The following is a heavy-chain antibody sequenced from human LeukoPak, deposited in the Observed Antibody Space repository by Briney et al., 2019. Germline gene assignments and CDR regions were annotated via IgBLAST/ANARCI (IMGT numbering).Heavy chain of an antibody. V-gene: IGHV1-2*02. D-gene: IGHD6-13*01. CDR3: ARGAIKSIAAAVGY. CDR2: INPNSGGT. Sequence: ASVKVSCKASGYTFTGYYMHWVRQAPGQGLEWMGWINPNSGGTNCAQKFQGRVTMTRDTSISTAYMELSRLRSDDTAVYYCARGAIKSIAAAVGYWGQGTLVTVSS. CDR1: GYTFTGYY. J-gene: IGHJ4*02.